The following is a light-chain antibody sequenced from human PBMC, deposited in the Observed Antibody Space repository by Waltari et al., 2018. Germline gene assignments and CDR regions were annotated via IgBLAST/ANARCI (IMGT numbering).Light chain of an antibody. CDR3: ISYTTIIRYV. J-gene: IGLJ1*01. V-gene: IGLV2-14*03. CDR2: DVT. CDR1: SSDIGVYNH. Sequence: QSALTQPASVSGSPGQSITIPCPGTSSDIGVYNHVSWYQQHTGKAPKLMIYDVTNRPSGVSDLFSPSKSDDTASLTISGLQAQDEADYYCISYTTIIRYVFVTGTRVTVL.